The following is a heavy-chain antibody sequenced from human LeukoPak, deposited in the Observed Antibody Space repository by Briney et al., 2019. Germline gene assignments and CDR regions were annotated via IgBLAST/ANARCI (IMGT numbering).Heavy chain of an antibody. Sequence: GGSLRLSCAASGFTFSNYAMSWVRQAPGKGLEWVSAITGSGGTTYYADSAKGRFTISRDNSKNTLYLQVNSLRAEDTAVYYCARDKAGATAFDIWGQGTMVTVSS. V-gene: IGHV3-23*01. CDR1: GFTFSNYA. D-gene: IGHD1-26*01. CDR3: ARDKAGATAFDI. J-gene: IGHJ3*02. CDR2: ITGSGGTT.